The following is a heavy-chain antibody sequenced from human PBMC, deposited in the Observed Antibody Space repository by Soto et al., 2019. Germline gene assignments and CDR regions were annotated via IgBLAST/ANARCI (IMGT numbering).Heavy chain of an antibody. Sequence: QVQLQESGPALVRPSDSLSLMCSVSGVPITTFYWSWIRQAPGKGLEYIGYIYYGGSTHYSPALKSRVTISVDTANNEFSLKLRAVTAADTAAYDCTRGQLLHYQYGLDVWGQGTTFIV. CDR2: IYYGGST. V-gene: IGHV4-59*07. D-gene: IGHD3-10*01. CDR1: GVPITTFY. J-gene: IGHJ6*02. CDR3: TRGQLLHYQYGLDV.